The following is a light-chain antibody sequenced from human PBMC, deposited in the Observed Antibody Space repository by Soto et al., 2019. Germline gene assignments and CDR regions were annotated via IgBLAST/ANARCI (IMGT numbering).Light chain of an antibody. CDR1: QSITTG. CDR3: QQYNDYEYT. J-gene: IGKJ2*01. CDR2: KET. V-gene: IGKV1-5*03. Sequence: DSQMTQSPSTLSASVGDRVTITWRASQSITTGLAWYQQKQGKAPKLLLYKETNLQSGVPSRLSGSGSGTDFSLPISSLQPEDVAIYECQQYNDYEYTFGQGTKLEIK.